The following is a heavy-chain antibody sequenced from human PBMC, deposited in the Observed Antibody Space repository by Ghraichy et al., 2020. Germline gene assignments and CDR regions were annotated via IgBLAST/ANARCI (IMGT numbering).Heavy chain of an antibody. J-gene: IGHJ2*01. D-gene: IGHD3-10*01. CDR2: TYYRSKWYN. CDR3: ARGLRITMVRGATLSGYFDL. CDR1: GDSVSSNSAA. Sequence: SQTLSLTCAISGDSVSSNSAAWNWIRQSPSRGLEWLGRTYYRSKWYNDYAVSVKSRITINPDTSKNQFSLQLNSVTPEDTAVYYCARGLRITMVRGATLSGYFDLWGRGTLVTVSS. V-gene: IGHV6-1*01.